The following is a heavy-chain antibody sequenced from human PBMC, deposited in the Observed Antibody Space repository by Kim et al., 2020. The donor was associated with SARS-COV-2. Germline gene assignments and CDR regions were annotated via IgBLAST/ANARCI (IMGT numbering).Heavy chain of an antibody. CDR1: GYTFTSYA. Sequence: ASVKVSCKASGYTFTSYAMHWVRQAPGQRLEWMGWINAGNGNTKYSQKFQGRVTITRDTSASTAYMELSSLRSEDTAVYYCARDWGAGYDFWSGYSSNWFDPWGQGTLVTVSS. D-gene: IGHD3-3*01. V-gene: IGHV1-3*01. CDR2: INAGNGNT. J-gene: IGHJ5*02. CDR3: ARDWGAGYDFWSGYSSNWFDP.